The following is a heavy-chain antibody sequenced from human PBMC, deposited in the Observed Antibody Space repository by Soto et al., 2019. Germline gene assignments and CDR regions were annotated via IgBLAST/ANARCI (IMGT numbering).Heavy chain of an antibody. D-gene: IGHD4-17*01. CDR2: IYYSGST. CDR3: AGGLRHYSYYMDV. Sequence: PSETLSLTCTVSGGSISSYYWSWIRQPPGKGLEWIGYIYYSGSTNYNPSLKSRVTISVDTSKNQFSLKLSSVTAADTAVYYCAGGLRHYSYYMDVWGKGTTVTVSS. CDR1: GGSISSYY. J-gene: IGHJ6*03. V-gene: IGHV4-59*01.